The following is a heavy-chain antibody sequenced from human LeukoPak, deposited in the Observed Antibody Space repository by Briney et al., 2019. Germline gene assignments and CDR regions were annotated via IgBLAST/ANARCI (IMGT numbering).Heavy chain of an antibody. CDR3: ASTPAGNYYDSSGSENIYYYYYGMDV. V-gene: IGHV4-61*01. J-gene: IGHJ6*02. CDR1: GGSVSSGSYY. D-gene: IGHD3-22*01. Sequence: SETLSLTCTVSGGSVSSGSYYWSWIRQPPGKGLEWIGYIYYSGSTNYNPSLKSRVTISVDKSKNQFSLKLSSVTAADTAVYYCASTPAGNYYDSSGSENIYYYYYGMDVWGQGTTVTVSS. CDR2: IYYSGST.